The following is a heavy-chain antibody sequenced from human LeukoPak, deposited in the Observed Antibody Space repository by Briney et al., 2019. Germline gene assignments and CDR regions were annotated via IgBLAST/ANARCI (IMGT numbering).Heavy chain of an antibody. CDR3: ARGGRVVPAAIRGAFDI. Sequence: SETLSLTCTVSGGSISSTSYYWGWIRQPPGKGLEWIGSIYYSGSTYYNPSLKSRVTISVDTSKNQFSLKLSSVTAADTAAYYCARGGRVVPAAIRGAFDIWGQGTMVTVSS. D-gene: IGHD2-2*01. V-gene: IGHV4-39*07. CDR2: IYYSGST. J-gene: IGHJ3*02. CDR1: GGSISSTSYY.